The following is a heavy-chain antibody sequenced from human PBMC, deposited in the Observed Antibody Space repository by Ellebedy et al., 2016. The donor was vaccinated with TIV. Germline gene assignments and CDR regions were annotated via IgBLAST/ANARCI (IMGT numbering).Heavy chain of an antibody. CDR2: IYSGGST. Sequence: GGSLRLSCAASGFTVSNTYMGWVRQAPGKGLDWGSVIYSGGSTYYVDSVKGRFIISRDNSKNTLFLQMNSLRAEDTAVYYCVTPGGYVGGFDQWGQGTLVIVSS. J-gene: IGHJ4*02. CDR3: VTPGGYVGGFDQ. V-gene: IGHV3-53*01. D-gene: IGHD6-13*01. CDR1: GFTVSNTY.